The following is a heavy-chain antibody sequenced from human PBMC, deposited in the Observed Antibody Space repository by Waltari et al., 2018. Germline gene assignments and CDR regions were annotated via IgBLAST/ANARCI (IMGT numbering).Heavy chain of an antibody. CDR1: GDSITSNSFY. J-gene: IGHJ4*02. D-gene: IGHD7-27*01. CDR3: AREVTKVELGRRLPHFFDS. Sequence: QVQLRESGPGLVKPSQTLSLTCTVSGDSITSNSFYWNWVRQPAGKGLEWIGRFYSSEYINYNPSLKSRVTISRDTSKKQFFLKLTSVTAADTAFYYCAREVTKVELGRRLPHFFDSWGQGTLVTVSS. CDR2: FYSSEYI. V-gene: IGHV4-61*02.